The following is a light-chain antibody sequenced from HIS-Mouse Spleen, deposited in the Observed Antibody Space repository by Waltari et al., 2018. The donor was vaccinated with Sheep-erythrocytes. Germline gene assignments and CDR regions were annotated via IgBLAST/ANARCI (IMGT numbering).Light chain of an antibody. CDR1: SSDVGSYNL. CDR3: CSYAGSSTWV. CDR2: EGS. Sequence: GSPGQSITISCTGTSSDVGSYNLVSWYQQHPGKAPKLMIYEGSKRPSGVSNRFSGSKSGNTASLTISGLQAEDEADYYCCSYAGSSTWVFGGGTKLTVL. J-gene: IGLJ3*02. V-gene: IGLV2-23*01.